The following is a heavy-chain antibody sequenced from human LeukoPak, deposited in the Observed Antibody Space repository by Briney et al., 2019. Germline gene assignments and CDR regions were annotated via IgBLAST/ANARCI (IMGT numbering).Heavy chain of an antibody. CDR2: INTRSSSI. V-gene: IGHV3-48*01. D-gene: IGHD1-26*01. Sequence: GGSLRLSCAASGFTFSSYGMNWVRQAPGKGLEWLSYINTRSSSIYYADSVKGRFTISRDKAKNSLYMQMNSLRAEDTAVYYCARDSPLSGTDYANFDYWGQGTLVTVSS. CDR1: GFTFSSYG. CDR3: ARDSPLSGTDYANFDY. J-gene: IGHJ4*02.